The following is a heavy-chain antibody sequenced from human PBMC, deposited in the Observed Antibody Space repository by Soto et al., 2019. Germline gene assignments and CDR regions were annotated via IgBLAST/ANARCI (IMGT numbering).Heavy chain of an antibody. CDR1: GYTFTSYY. Sequence: QVQLVQSGAEVKKPGASVKVSCKASGYTFTSYYMHWVRQAPGQGLEWMGIINPSGGSTSYAQKSQGRVTMTRDTSTSTVYRELSSLRSEDTAVYYCARDRVTAMEDYGMDVWGQGTTVTVAS. J-gene: IGHJ6*02. CDR3: ARDRVTAMEDYGMDV. CDR2: INPSGGST. V-gene: IGHV1-46*01. D-gene: IGHD5-18*01.